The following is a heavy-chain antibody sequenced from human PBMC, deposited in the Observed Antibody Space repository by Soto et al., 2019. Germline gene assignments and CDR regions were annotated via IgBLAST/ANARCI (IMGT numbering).Heavy chain of an antibody. D-gene: IGHD1-1*01. Sequence: QVQLLQSGAEVKKPGASVKVSCKVSGHTLTELSMHWVRQAPGRGLEWMGGFDPEDGETIFAQKFQGRVTMTEDTSTDSTYMELTSLRSEATAVYYCAAGGTRWLHSPFDYWGQGTVVTISS. J-gene: IGHJ4*02. V-gene: IGHV1-24*01. CDR1: GHTLTELS. CDR2: FDPEDGET. CDR3: AAGGTRWLHSPFDY.